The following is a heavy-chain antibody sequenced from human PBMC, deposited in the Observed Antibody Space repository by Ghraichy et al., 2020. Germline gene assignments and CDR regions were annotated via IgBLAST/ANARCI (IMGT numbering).Heavy chain of an antibody. D-gene: IGHD3-22*01. J-gene: IGHJ4*02. CDR3: AKNYYDSSGPYYWGFDY. CDR2: ILASGGTT. V-gene: IGHV3-23*01. Sequence: GGSLRLSCAASGFTFGSYAMSWVRQAPGKGLGWVSSILASGGTTYYADSVKGRFTISRDNSKNTLYLQMNSLRAGDTAVYFCAKNYYDSSGPYYWGFDYWGQGTLVTVSS. CDR1: GFTFGSYA.